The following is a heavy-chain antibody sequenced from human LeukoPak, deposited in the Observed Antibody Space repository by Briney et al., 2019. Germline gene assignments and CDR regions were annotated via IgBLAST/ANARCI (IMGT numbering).Heavy chain of an antibody. Sequence: GGSLRLSCAASGFTFSSYWMHWVRQAPGKGLVWVSRINSDGSSTNYADSVKGRFTISRDNAKNTLYLEMNSLRMEDTAIYYCATSRVFDYWGQGTLVTVSS. CDR1: GFTFSSYW. V-gene: IGHV3-74*01. CDR3: ATSRVFDY. J-gene: IGHJ4*02. CDR2: INSDGSST.